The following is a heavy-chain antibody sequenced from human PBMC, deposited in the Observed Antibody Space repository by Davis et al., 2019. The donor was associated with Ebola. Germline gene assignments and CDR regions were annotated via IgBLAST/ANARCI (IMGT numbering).Heavy chain of an antibody. CDR2: ISGSGGSA. J-gene: IGHJ4*02. D-gene: IGHD6-6*01. Sequence: GESLKISCAASGFTFSSYAMSWVRQAPGKGLEWVSAISGSGGSAYYADSVKGRFTISRDNSKNTLYLQMNSLRAEDTAVYYCLSGSSSGSSVAYWGQGTLVTVSS. V-gene: IGHV3-23*01. CDR3: LSGSSSGSSVAY. CDR1: GFTFSSYA.